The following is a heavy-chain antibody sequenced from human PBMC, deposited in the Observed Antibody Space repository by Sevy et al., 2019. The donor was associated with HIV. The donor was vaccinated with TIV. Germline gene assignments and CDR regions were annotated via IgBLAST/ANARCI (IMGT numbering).Heavy chain of an antibody. Sequence: GGSLSLSCAVSGFSFDSYGMTWVRQAPGKGLEWVSGISGSGTRTYYADSVKGRFIISRDNSKNTLYLQMNSLRSEDTAIYYCAKGGGGHYDPDEIGYYFYYYNMDVWGKGTTVTVSS. D-gene: IGHD3-22*01. J-gene: IGHJ6*03. CDR1: GFSFDSYG. V-gene: IGHV3-23*01. CDR2: ISGSGTRT. CDR3: AKGGGGHYDPDEIGYYFYYYNMDV.